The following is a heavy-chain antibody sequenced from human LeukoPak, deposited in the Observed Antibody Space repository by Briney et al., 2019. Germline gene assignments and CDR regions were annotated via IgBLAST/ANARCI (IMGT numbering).Heavy chain of an antibody. J-gene: IGHJ4*02. CDR1: GFTFSSYA. CDR3: ARATVTFGGVIVFDY. V-gene: IGHV3-30-3*01. CDR2: ISYDGSNK. Sequence: GRSLRLSCAASGFTFSSYAMHWVRQAPGKGLEWVAVISYDGSNKYYADSVKGRFTISRDNSKNTLYLRMNSLRAEDTAVYYCARATVTFGGVIVFDYWGQGTLVTVSS. D-gene: IGHD3-16*02.